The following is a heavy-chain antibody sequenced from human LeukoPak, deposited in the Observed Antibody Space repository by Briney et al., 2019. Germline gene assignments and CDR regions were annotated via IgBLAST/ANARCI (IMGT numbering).Heavy chain of an antibody. Sequence: LCFYCIGSGFTFCDYALSWYRQAPGKGLEWVTFISNKDNGGAPEYAVSVTGSITVSTDDSNIIANLQMNSLKIEDTAVYYCTRSAAHFGGVTSYQYYYTAMDVWGKGTTVTVS. D-gene: IGHD2-8*02. CDR3: TRSAAHFGGVTSYQYYYTAMDV. J-gene: IGHJ6*04. CDR2: ISNKDNGGAP. V-gene: IGHV3-49*03. CDR1: GFTFCDYA.